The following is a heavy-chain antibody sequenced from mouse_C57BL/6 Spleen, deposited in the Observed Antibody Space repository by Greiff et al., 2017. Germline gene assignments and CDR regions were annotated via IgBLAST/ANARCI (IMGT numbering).Heavy chain of an antibody. CDR2: INYDGSST. D-gene: IGHD1-1*01. CDR1: GFTFSDYY. CDR3: ARDYYGSSYWYFDV. Sequence: EVRLMESEGGLVQPGSSMKLSCTASGFTFSDYYMAWVRQVPEKGLEWVANINYDGSSTYYLDSLKSRFIISRENEKNIVYLQMSSLKSDDTATYYCARDYYGSSYWYFDVWGTGTTVTVSS. J-gene: IGHJ1*03. V-gene: IGHV5-16*01.